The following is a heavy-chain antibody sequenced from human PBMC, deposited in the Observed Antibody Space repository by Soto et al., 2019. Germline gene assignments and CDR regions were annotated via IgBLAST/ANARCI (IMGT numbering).Heavy chain of an antibody. CDR1: TFSTYS. CDR3: ARDQGGSYDSWFVP. D-gene: IGHD1-26*01. J-gene: IGHJ5*02. Sequence: EVQLVESGGGLVKPGGSLRLSCAFTFSTYSLNWVRQAPGKGLEWVSSISSSSSYIKYADSVKGRFTISRDNAKNSLYLQMNSLRAEDTAVYYCARDQGGSYDSWFVPWGQGTLGTVSS. CDR2: ISSSSSYI. V-gene: IGHV3-21*01.